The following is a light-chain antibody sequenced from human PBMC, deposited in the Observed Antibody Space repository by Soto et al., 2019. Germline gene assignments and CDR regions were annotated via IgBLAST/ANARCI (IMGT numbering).Light chain of an antibody. CDR1: QSVSSSY. J-gene: IGKJ5*01. V-gene: IGKV3D-20*02. CDR2: DAS. CDR3: QQRSNWPT. Sequence: EIVLTQSPGTLSFSPGERATLSCRASQSVSSSYLAWYQQKPGQAPRLLTYDASNRATGIPARFSGSGSGTDFTLTISSLESEDFAIYYCQQRSNWPTFGQGTRLEIK.